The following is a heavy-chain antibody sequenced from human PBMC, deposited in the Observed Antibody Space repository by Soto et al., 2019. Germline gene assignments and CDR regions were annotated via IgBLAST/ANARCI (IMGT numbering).Heavy chain of an antibody. CDR2: INHSGST. J-gene: IGHJ5*02. V-gene: IGHV4-34*01. CDR1: GGSFSCYY. CDR3: ARHRSRITMVRGVIDP. Sequence: SETLSLTFAVYGGSFSCYYWSWIRQPPGKWLEWIGEINHSGSTNYNPSLKSRVTISVDTSKNQFSLKLSSVTAAETAVYYCARHRSRITMVRGVIDPWGQGTLVTV. D-gene: IGHD3-10*01.